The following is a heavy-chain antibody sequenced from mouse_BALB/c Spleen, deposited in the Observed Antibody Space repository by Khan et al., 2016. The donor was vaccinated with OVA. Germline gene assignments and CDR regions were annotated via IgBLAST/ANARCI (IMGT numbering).Heavy chain of an antibody. CDR2: ISSGGSYT. D-gene: IGHD1-1*01. J-gene: IGHJ2*01. CDR1: GFTFSNYA. V-gene: IGHV5-9-3*01. Sequence: EVELVESGGDLVKPGGSLKFSCAASGFTFSNYAMSWVRQTPEKRLEWVATISSGGSYTYYPDSVKGRFTISRDQAKNTLYLQMSSLRSEDTAMYYCARTSGYYGRNYFDYWGQGTTLTVSS. CDR3: ARTSGYYGRNYFDY.